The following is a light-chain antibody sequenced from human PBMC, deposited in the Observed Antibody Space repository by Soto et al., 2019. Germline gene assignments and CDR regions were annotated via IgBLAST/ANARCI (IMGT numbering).Light chain of an antibody. V-gene: IGKV3-15*01. CDR2: GAS. CDR3: QQHSNWPPIT. J-gene: IGKJ5*01. Sequence: IVMTQSPETLALSLGERATLSCRASQGIITNLAWYHQKPGQAPRLLIFGASTRATGVPARFSGSGSGTEFTLTISSLEPEDFAVYYCQQHSNWPPITFGQGTRLEIK. CDR1: QGIITN.